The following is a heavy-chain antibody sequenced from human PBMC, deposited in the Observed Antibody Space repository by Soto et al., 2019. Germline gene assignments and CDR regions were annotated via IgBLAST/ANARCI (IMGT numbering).Heavy chain of an antibody. D-gene: IGHD2-21*01. Sequence: SETLSLTCTVSGGSISSSSYYWGWIRQPPGKGLEWIGSIYYSGSTYYNPSLKSRVTISVDTSKNQFSLKLSSVTAADTAVYYCARGGISHWAYFYYMDVWDRGTTVTVSS. J-gene: IGHJ6*03. CDR2: IYYSGST. CDR1: GGSISSSSYY. V-gene: IGHV4-39*01. CDR3: ARGGISHWAYFYYMDV.